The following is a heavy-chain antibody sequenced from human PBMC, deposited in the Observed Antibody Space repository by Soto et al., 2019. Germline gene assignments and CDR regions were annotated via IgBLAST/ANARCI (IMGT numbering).Heavy chain of an antibody. CDR1: GGSFSGYY. J-gene: IGHJ6*03. CDR2: INHSGST. V-gene: IGHV4-34*01. CDR3: ARAFQPPYHSKGYYYYYMDV. Sequence: SETLSLTCAVYGGSFSGYYWSWIRQPPGKGLEWIGEINHSGSTNYNPSLKSRVTISVDTSKNQFSLKLSSVTAADTAVYYCARAFQPPYHSKGYYYYYMDVWGKGTTVTVSS. D-gene: IGHD4-4*01.